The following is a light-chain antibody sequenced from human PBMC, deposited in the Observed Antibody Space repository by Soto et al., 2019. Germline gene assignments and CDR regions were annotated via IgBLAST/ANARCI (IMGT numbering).Light chain of an antibody. Sequence: DIVMTQSADSLAVSLGERATINCKSSQSLLYSSNNKNYLAWYQQKPGQPPKLLFYWASTRESGVPDRFSGSGSGTDFTLTSSSLQAEDVAVYFCQQYYSLPLTFGGGTKIQIK. CDR1: QSLLYSSNNKNY. CDR3: QQYYSLPLT. J-gene: IGKJ4*01. CDR2: WAS. V-gene: IGKV4-1*01.